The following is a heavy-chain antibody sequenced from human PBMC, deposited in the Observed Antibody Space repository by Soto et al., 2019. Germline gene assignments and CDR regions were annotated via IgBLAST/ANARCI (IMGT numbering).Heavy chain of an antibody. CDR1: GCTFTDHY. D-gene: IGHD1-7*01. CDR3: AGAMTRTLASMATCDM. J-gene: IGHJ3*02. V-gene: IGHV1-2*02. Sequence: QVHLVQSGTGSEVKKPGASVKISCKGYGCTFTDHYINWVRQAPGQGLERLGWINPRTGVTKHAQKFQGRTTMTTNTARSAMYMELSRLRFDYTAVDSCAGAMTRTLASMATCDMSDQGT. CDR2: INPRTGVT.